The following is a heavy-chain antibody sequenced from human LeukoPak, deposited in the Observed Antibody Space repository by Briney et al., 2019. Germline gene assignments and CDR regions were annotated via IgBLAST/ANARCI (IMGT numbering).Heavy chain of an antibody. D-gene: IGHD2/OR15-2a*01. Sequence: GGSLRLSCSASGFVFSIYTMYWVRQAPGKGPEYVSTISGSGNGGSIYYADSVKGRFTISGDDSKSIVYLQMNGLSSEDTAVYYCVKDFGRVRGTPDSWGQGTLVTVSS. CDR1: GFVFSIYT. CDR2: ISGSGNGGSI. CDR3: VKDFGRVRGTPDS. V-gene: IGHV3-64D*06. J-gene: IGHJ4*02.